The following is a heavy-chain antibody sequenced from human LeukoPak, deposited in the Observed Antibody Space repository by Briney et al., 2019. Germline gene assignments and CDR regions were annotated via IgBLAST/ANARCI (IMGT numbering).Heavy chain of an antibody. CDR3: ASIAAAGTEPDY. CDR1: GGSFSGYY. CDR2: INHSGST. V-gene: IGHV4-34*01. J-gene: IGHJ4*02. Sequence: PSETLSLTCAVYGGSFSGYYWSWIRQPPGKGLEWIGEINHSGSTNYNPSLKSRVTISVDTSKNQFSLKLSSVTAADTAVYYCASIAAAGTEPDYRGQGTLVTVSS. D-gene: IGHD6-13*01.